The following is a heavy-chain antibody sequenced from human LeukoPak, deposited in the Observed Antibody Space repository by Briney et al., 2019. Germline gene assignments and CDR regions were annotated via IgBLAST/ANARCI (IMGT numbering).Heavy chain of an antibody. D-gene: IGHD1-1*01. CDR2: ICSGGNI. V-gene: IGHV4-39*02. CDR3: ARDGPWKSDY. CDR1: GGSVSSGYY. J-gene: IGHJ4*02. Sequence: SETLSLTCTVSGGSVSSGYYWGWIRQPPGKGLGWIGSICSGGNICSNPSLESRVTISVDSSRSHFFLQLTSATAADTAVYFCARDGPWKSDYWGQGTLVTVSS.